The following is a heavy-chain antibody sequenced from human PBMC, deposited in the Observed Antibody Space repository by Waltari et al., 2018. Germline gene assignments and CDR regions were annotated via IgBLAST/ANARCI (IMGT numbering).Heavy chain of an antibody. Sequence: VNLVESGGGLVRPGGSLRLSCATSGFTFNLHHINWLRQAPGKGLEWVALVWPDGGKKYYEDSVKGRFTISRDNSNNMLSLQMSSLRAEDTAVYYCARVAVPGTFFFDYWGQGTLVTVSS. CDR1: GFTFNLHH. J-gene: IGHJ4*02. CDR3: ARVAVPGTFFFDY. V-gene: IGHV3-33*08. CDR2: VWPDGGKK. D-gene: IGHD6-19*01.